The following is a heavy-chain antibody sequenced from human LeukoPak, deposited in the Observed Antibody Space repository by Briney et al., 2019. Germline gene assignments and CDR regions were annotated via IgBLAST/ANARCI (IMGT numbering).Heavy chain of an antibody. CDR3: AKCPTYLRGDWFDP. CDR1: GFTFSSYA. Sequence: GPSLRLSCAASGFTFSSYAMSWVRQAPGKGREWVSAISGSGGSAYYADSVKGRFTISRDNSKNTLYLQMNSLRAEDTAVYYCAKCPTYLRGDWFDPWGQGTLVTVSS. D-gene: IGHD2-21*01. CDR2: ISGSGGSA. J-gene: IGHJ5*02. V-gene: IGHV3-23*01.